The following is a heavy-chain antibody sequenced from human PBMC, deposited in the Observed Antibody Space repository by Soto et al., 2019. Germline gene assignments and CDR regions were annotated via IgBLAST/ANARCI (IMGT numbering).Heavy chain of an antibody. D-gene: IGHD3-10*01. CDR2: ISGDGSKK. CDR1: AFTFSDYS. Sequence: PGGSLRLSCVASAFTFSDYSMHWVRQAPGKGLEWVAAISGDGSKKSYADSAKGRATLSRDNAKNTLYLQMDNLRAEDTAVYFCGRDLGGSGTPLEYYGMDVWGRGTTVTVSS. CDR3: GRDLGGSGTPLEYYGMDV. J-gene: IGHJ6*02. V-gene: IGHV3-30*04.